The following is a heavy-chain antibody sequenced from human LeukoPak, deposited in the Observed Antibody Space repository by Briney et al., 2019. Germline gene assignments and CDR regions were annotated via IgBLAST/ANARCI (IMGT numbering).Heavy chain of an antibody. Sequence: PSETLSLTCTVSGGSISSSSYYWGWIRQPPGKGLEWIGSIYYSGSTYYNPSLKSRVTISVDTSKNQFSLKLSSVTAADTAVYYCASAPTVEDSSPPLWGQGTLVTVSS. V-gene: IGHV4-39*07. CDR2: IYYSGST. CDR3: ASAPTVEDSSPPL. CDR1: GGSISSSSYY. D-gene: IGHD3-22*01. J-gene: IGHJ4*02.